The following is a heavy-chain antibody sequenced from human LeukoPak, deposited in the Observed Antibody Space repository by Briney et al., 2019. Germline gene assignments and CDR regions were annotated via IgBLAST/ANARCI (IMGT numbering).Heavy chain of an antibody. CDR1: GGSISSYY. D-gene: IGHD3-22*01. CDR3: ARTRTYYYDSSGLNPFDY. Sequence: PSETLSLTCTVSGGSISSYYWSWIRQPPGKGLEWIGYIYYSGSTNYNPSLKSRVTISVDTSKNQFSLKLSSVTAADTAVYYCARTRTYYYDSSGLNPFDYWGQGTLVTVSS. CDR2: IYYSGST. J-gene: IGHJ4*02. V-gene: IGHV4-59*12.